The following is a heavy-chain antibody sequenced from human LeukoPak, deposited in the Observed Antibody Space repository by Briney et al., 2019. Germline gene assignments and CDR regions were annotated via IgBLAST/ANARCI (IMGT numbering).Heavy chain of an antibody. D-gene: IGHD3-10*02. CDR3: AELGITMIGGV. Sequence: GGSLRLSCAASGFTFNSYSIKWVRQAPGKGLEWVSSISSSSRYIYYADSVKGRFTISRDNAKDSLYLQMNSLRAEDTAVYYCAELGITMIGGVWGKGTTVTISS. CDR2: ISSSSRYI. J-gene: IGHJ6*04. CDR1: GFTFNSYS. V-gene: IGHV3-21*01.